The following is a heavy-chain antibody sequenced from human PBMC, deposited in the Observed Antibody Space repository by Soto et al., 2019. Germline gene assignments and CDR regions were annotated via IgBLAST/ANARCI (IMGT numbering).Heavy chain of an antibody. J-gene: IGHJ4*02. V-gene: IGHV3-53*01. CDR1: GFTVGNNY. Sequence: EVQLVESGGGLIQPGGSLKLSCAASGFTVGNNYMSWVRQAPGKGLEWVSLIYSTGTTKYADYVKGRFTVYRDNAKNTLYLQMNSLKAEDTAVDYCAKDGRGSGSHYNSFGYWGQGTLVTVSS. D-gene: IGHD3-10*01. CDR2: IYSTGTT. CDR3: AKDGRGSGSHYNSFGY.